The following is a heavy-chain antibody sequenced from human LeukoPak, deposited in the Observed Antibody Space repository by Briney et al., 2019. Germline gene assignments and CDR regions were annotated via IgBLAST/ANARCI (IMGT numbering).Heavy chain of an antibody. V-gene: IGHV4-4*08. CDR1: GGSISSYY. CDR2: IYTSGST. J-gene: IGHJ4*02. CDR3: ARGLRRGMATSLYYFDY. Sequence: SETLSLTCTVSGGSISSYYWSWIRQPPGKGLEWIGRIYTSGSTNYNPSLKSRVTISVDTSKNQFSLKLSSVTAADTAVYYCARGLRRGMATSLYYFDYWGQGTLVTVSS. D-gene: IGHD5-24*01.